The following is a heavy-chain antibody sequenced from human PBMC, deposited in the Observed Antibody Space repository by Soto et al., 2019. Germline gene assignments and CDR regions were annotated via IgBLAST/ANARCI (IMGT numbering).Heavy chain of an antibody. CDR1: DGSFRGYD. J-gene: IGHJ6*02. CDR2: INHSGST. Sequence: PSETLSLTSAVYDGSFRGYDLSWIRQPPGKGLEWIGEINHSGSTNYNPSLKSRVTISVDTSKNQFSLKLSSVTAADTAVYYCACIFSGGYSYGFYYYGMDVWGQGTTVTVSS. CDR3: ACIFSGGYSYGFYYYGMDV. D-gene: IGHD5-18*01. V-gene: IGHV4-34*01.